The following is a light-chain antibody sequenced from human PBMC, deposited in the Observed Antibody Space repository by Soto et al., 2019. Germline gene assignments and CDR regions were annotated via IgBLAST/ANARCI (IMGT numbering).Light chain of an antibody. J-gene: IGKJ4*01. CDR3: QQRISWPLS. CDR1: QSLGSS. V-gene: IGKV3-11*01. CDR2: DAS. Sequence: EIVLTQSPATLSLSAGQRATLSCRASQSLGSSLVWYQQKPGQAPRLLIYDASKRVTGIPDRFSGSGSGTDFTLTISSLQPADFAIYYCQQRISWPLSFGGGTKVEIK.